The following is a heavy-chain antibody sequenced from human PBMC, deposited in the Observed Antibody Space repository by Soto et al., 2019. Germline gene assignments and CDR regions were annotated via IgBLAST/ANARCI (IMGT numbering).Heavy chain of an antibody. D-gene: IGHD6-19*01. J-gene: IGHJ2*01. V-gene: IGHV3-23*01. Sequence: GGSLRLSCAASGFTFSSFAMSWVRQAPGKGLYWVSTISGSGGYTYYADSVKGRFTISRDNSKNTLYLQMNSLRAEDTAVYFCAKGEQWLAYWYFDLWGRGTLVTVSS. CDR2: ISGSGGYT. CDR1: GFTFSSFA. CDR3: AKGEQWLAYWYFDL.